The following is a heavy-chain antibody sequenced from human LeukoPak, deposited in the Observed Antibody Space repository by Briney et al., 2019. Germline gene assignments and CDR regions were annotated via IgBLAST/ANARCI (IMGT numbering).Heavy chain of an antibody. J-gene: IGHJ4*02. CDR2: ISDDGRNT. D-gene: IGHD6-13*01. CDR3: ARDLYRRQHLGLIDS. V-gene: IGHV3-30*13. CDR1: GFTFSRYG. Sequence: QPGRSLRLSCAASGFTFSRYGMHWVRQAPGKGLRWMAVISDDGRNTYYADSVKGRFTISRDNSKNRLFLQMNSLRPEDTAVYTCARDLYRRQHLGLIDSWGQGTRVTVSS.